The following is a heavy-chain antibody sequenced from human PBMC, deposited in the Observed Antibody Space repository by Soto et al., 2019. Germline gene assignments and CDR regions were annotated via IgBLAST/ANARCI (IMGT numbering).Heavy chain of an antibody. Sequence: GESLKISCKGSGYSFTSYWIGWVRQMPGKGLGWMGIIYPGDSDTRYSPSFQGQVTISADKSISTAYLQWSSLKASDTAMYYCARSGIAAQYYYGMDVWGQGTTVTVSS. CDR1: GYSFTSYW. V-gene: IGHV5-51*01. D-gene: IGHD3-10*01. J-gene: IGHJ6*02. CDR3: ARSGIAAQYYYGMDV. CDR2: IYPGDSDT.